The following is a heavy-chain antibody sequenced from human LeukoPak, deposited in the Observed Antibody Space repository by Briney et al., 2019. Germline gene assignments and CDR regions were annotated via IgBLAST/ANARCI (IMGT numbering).Heavy chain of an antibody. J-gene: IGHJ6*03. D-gene: IGHD2-2*01. CDR2: ISAYNGNT. V-gene: IGHV1-18*01. CDR3: ARDRSSSSTSWNRQPSNYYYMDV. CDR1: GYTFTSYG. Sequence: GASVKLSCKASGYTFTSYGISWVRQAPGQGLEWMGWISAYNGNTNYAQKLQGRFTMTTDKSTSTAYMELRSLRSDDTAVYYCARDRSSSSTSWNRQPSNYYYMDVWGKGTTVTVSS.